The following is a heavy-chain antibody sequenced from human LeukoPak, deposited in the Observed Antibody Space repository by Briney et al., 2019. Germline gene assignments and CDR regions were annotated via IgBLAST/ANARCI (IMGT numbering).Heavy chain of an antibody. V-gene: IGHV1-8*01. CDR1: GYTFTSYD. CDR2: MNPNSGNT. Sequence: ASVKVSCKASGYTFTSYDINWVRQATGQGLEWMGWMNPNSGNTGYAQKFQGRVTMTRNTSISTAYMELSSLRSEDTAVYYCARDPQEGHDFWSGYYTYYFDYWGQGTLVTVSS. D-gene: IGHD3-3*01. CDR3: ARDPQEGHDFWSGYYTYYFDY. J-gene: IGHJ4*02.